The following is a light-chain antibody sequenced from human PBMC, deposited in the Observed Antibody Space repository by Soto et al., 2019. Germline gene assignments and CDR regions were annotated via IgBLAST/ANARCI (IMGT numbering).Light chain of an antibody. V-gene: IGKV3-11*01. J-gene: IGKJ5*01. CDR2: DVS. CDR1: QSVSNS. CDR3: HQRYNWPRVT. Sequence: DIVLTQSQATLSLSPGERVTLSCRASQSVSNSLAWYQQKPGQPPRLLIYDVSNRATGIPARFSGSGSGTDFTPTITSLEPEDFAVYFCHQRYNWPRVTFGQGTRVEIK.